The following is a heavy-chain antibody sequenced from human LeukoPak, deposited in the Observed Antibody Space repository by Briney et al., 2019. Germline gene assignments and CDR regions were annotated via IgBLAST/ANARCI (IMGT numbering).Heavy chain of an antibody. D-gene: IGHD6-6*01. J-gene: IGHJ3*02. CDR1: GGSISSGGYY. V-gene: IGHV4-30-2*01. CDR2: IYHSGST. CDR3: ARVEYSSSAGAFDI. Sequence: SETLSLTCTVSGGSISSGGYYWSWIRQPPGKGLEWIGYIYHSGSTYYNPSLKSRVTISVDRSKNQFSLKLSSVTAADTAVYYCARVEYSSSAGAFDIWGQGTMVTVSS.